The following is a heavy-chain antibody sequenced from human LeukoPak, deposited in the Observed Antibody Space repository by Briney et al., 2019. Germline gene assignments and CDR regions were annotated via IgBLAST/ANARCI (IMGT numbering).Heavy chain of an antibody. CDR3: AKDRYSSSGYYYYGMDV. Sequence: GGSLRLSCAASGFTFDDYAMHWGRHAPGKGLWWGSGISWNSGSIGYADSVKGRFTISRDNAKNSLYLQMNSLRAEDTALYYCAKDRYSSSGYYYYGMDVWGQGPTVTVSS. CDR2: ISWNSGSI. D-gene: IGHD6-6*01. J-gene: IGHJ6*02. CDR1: GFTFDDYA. V-gene: IGHV3-9*01.